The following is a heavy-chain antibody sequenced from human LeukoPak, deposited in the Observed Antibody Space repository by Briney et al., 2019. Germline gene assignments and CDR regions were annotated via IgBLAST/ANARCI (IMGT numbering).Heavy chain of an antibody. D-gene: IGHD3-3*01. CDR3: ARGPYDFWSGYPYYYYGMDV. CDR1: GFTFSSYA. J-gene: IGHJ6*02. V-gene: IGHV3-30-3*01. CDR2: ISYDGSNK. Sequence: GRSLRLSCAASGFTFSSYAMHWVRQAPGKGLEWVAVISYDGSNKYYADSVKGRFTISGDNSKNTLYLQMNSLRAEDTAVYYCARGPYDFWSGYPYYYYGMDVWGQGTTVTVSS.